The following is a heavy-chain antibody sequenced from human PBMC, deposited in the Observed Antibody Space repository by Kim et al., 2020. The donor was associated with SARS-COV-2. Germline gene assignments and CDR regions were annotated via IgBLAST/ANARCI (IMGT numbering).Heavy chain of an antibody. CDR2: IIPIFGTA. Sequence: SVKVSCKASGGTFSSYAISWVRQAPGQGLEWMGGIIPIFGTANYAQKFQGRVTITADESTSTAYMELSSLRSEDTAVYYCARKDIVVVPAGSYYYYGMDVWGQGTTVTVSS. CDR1: GGTFSSYA. V-gene: IGHV1-69*13. CDR3: ARKDIVVVPAGSYYYYGMDV. D-gene: IGHD2-2*01. J-gene: IGHJ6*02.